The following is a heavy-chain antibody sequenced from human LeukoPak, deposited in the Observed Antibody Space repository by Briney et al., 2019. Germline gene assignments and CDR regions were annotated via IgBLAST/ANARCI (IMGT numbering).Heavy chain of an antibody. CDR1: GYTFTGYY. Sequence: ASVKVSCKASGYTFTGYYMHWVRQAPGQGLEWMGWINPNSGGTNYAQKFQGRVTMTRDTPISTAYMELSRLRSDDTAVYYCARYDPGYSSSGFDYWGQGTLVTVSS. J-gene: IGHJ4*02. CDR2: INPNSGGT. CDR3: ARYDPGYSSSGFDY. V-gene: IGHV1-2*02. D-gene: IGHD6-13*01.